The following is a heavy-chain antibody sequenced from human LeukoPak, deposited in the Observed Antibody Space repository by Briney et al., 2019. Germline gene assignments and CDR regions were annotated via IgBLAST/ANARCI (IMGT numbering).Heavy chain of an antibody. V-gene: IGHV3-23*01. J-gene: IGHJ4*02. CDR2: ITGSGGST. Sequence: GGSLRLSCAASGFTFSSYAMSWVRQAPGKGLEWVSAITGSGGSTYYADSVKGRFTISRDNSKNTLYLQMNSLRAEDTAVYYCARDNDSRDPPHFDYWGQGTLVTVSS. CDR1: GFTFSSYA. CDR3: ARDNDSRDPPHFDY. D-gene: IGHD3-16*01.